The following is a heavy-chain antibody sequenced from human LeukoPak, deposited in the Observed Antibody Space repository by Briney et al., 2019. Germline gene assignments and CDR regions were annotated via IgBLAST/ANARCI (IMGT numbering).Heavy chain of an antibody. CDR3: ANLNVGYSSRRSDLLDY. Sequence: PGGSLRLSCAASGFTFSSYAMNWVRQAPGKGLEWVAFIRYDGSNKYYADSVKGRFTISRDNSKNTLYLQMNSLRAEDTAVYYCANLNVGYSSRRSDLLDYRGQGTLVTVSS. J-gene: IGHJ4*02. CDR2: IRYDGSNK. V-gene: IGHV3-30*02. D-gene: IGHD6-13*01. CDR1: GFTFSSYA.